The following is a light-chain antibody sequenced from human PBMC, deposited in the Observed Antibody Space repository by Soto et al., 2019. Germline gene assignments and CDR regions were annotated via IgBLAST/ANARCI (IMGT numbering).Light chain of an antibody. CDR2: GAS. Sequence: EIVMTQSPGTLSLSPGERATLSCRASQSVSSSYLAWYQQKPGQAPRLLISGASSRATGIPDRFSGSGSGTDFTLTISRLEPEDFAVYYCQQYVTSPLTFGGGTKVEIK. V-gene: IGKV3-20*01. CDR3: QQYVTSPLT. J-gene: IGKJ4*01. CDR1: QSVSSSY.